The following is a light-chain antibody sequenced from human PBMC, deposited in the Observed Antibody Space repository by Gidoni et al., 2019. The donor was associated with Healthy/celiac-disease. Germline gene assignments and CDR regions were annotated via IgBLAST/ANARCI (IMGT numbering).Light chain of an antibody. Sequence: DIQMTQSPSSLSASVGDRVTITCRASQSISSYLNWYQQEPGKAPKLLIYAASSFQSGVPSRFSCSGSATDFTLTISSLQPEDFATYYCQLSYSTPTWTFGQETKVEIK. CDR3: QLSYSTPTWT. CDR1: QSISSY. CDR2: AAS. V-gene: IGKV1-39*01. J-gene: IGKJ1*01.